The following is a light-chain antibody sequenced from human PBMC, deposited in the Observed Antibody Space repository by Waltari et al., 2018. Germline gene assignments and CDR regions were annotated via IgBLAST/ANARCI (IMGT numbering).Light chain of an antibody. J-gene: IGKJ1*01. V-gene: IGKV2-30*02. CDR3: MQGSQWPPWT. CDR1: QSLLHSDGKTY. Sequence: DIVLIQSPLSLPVTLGQPTSISCSSRQSLLHSDGKTYLTWFQQRPGQSPRRLIYRAFNRDSGVPDRFSGSGSGTDFTLEISRVEAEDVGIYYCMQGSQWPPWTFGQGTRVEIK. CDR2: RAF.